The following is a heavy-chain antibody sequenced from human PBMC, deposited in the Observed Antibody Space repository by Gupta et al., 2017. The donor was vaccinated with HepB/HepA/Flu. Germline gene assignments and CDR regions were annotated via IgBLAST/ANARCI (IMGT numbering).Heavy chain of an antibody. D-gene: IGHD3-22*01. CDR2: LSYSGST. V-gene: IGHV4-59*01. CDR3: ARHHPGDNSDSSGTFDF. Sequence: QVQLQESGPGLVKPWETLSLTCTVAGGSINSYYWSWIRQPPGKGLEWIGYLSYSGSTSYNPSLHSRVTISVDTSKNQFSLKLTSVTAADTAVYHCARHHPGDNSDSSGTFDFWGRGTLVTVSS. J-gene: IGHJ4*02. CDR1: GGSINSYY.